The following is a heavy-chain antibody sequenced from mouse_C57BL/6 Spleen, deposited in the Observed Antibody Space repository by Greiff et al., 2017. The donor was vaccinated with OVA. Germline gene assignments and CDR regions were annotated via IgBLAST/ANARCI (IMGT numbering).Heavy chain of an antibody. V-gene: IGHV1-82*01. D-gene: IGHD2-2*01. Sequence: QVQLQQSGPELVQPGASVKISCKASGYAFSSSWMNWVKQRPGKGLEWIGRIYPGDGDTNYNGKFKGKATLTADKSSSTAYMQLSSLTSEDSAVYFCARSGGYDGRTFDYWGQGTTLTVSS. CDR1: GYAFSSSW. CDR2: IYPGDGDT. CDR3: ARSGGYDGRTFDY. J-gene: IGHJ2*01.